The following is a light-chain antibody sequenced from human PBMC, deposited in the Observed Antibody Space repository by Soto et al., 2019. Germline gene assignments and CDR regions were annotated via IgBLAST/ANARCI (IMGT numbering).Light chain of an antibody. Sequence: EIVLTQSPATLSLSPGERATLSCRASQSVSSYLAWYQQKPGQAPRLLIYDASNRATGIPARFSGSGSGTDFTLTISSLEPEDFAFCYCQQRSNWPPVFGGGTKVDIK. J-gene: IGKJ4*01. CDR2: DAS. CDR1: QSVSSY. CDR3: QQRSNWPPV. V-gene: IGKV3-11*01.